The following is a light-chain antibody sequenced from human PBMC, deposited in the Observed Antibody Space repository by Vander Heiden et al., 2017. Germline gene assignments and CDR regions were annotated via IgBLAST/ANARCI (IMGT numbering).Light chain of an antibody. CDR2: GRN. CDR3: NSRDSSGYHVI. J-gene: IGLJ2*01. Sequence: SSELTQDPAVSVALGQTVTITCQGDSLRTNSASWYQQKPGHAPLLVIYGRNTRPSGIPDRFSGSKSGSTASLTITGAQAEDDADYYCNSRDSSGYHVIFGGGTKLTVL. CDR1: SLRTNS. V-gene: IGLV3-19*01.